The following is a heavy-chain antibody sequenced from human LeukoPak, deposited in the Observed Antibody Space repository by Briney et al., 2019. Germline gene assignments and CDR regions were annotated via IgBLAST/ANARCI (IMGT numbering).Heavy chain of an antibody. CDR3: ARDSSGWYLDY. CDR1: GFTFSSYS. CDR2: ISSSSSYI. Sequence: GGSLRLSCAGPGFTFSSYSMNWVRQAPWKGLEWVSSISSSSSYIYYADSVKGRFTISRDNAKNSLYLQMNSLRAEDTAVYYCARDSSGWYLDYWGQGTLVTVSS. D-gene: IGHD6-19*01. J-gene: IGHJ4*02. V-gene: IGHV3-21*01.